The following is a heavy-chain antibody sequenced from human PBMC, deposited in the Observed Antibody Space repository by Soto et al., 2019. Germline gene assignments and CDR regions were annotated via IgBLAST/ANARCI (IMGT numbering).Heavy chain of an antibody. CDR3: AKANLPPYYYDSSDQYDPADY. D-gene: IGHD3-22*01. Sequence: EVQLLESGGGLVQPGGSLRLSCAASGFTFSSYAMSWVRQAPGKGLEWVSAISGSGGSTYYADSVKGRFTISRDNSKNTLYLQMNSLRAEDTAVYYCAKANLPPYYYDSSDQYDPADYWGQGTLVTVSS. CDR2: ISGSGGST. CDR1: GFTFSSYA. V-gene: IGHV3-23*01. J-gene: IGHJ4*02.